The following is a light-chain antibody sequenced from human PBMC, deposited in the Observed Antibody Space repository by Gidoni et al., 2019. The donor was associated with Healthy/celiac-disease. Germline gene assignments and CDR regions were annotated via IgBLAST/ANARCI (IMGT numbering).Light chain of an antibody. CDR1: SSNIGMNY. Sequence: QSVLTQPPSASGTPGQRVTISCSGSSSNIGMNYVYWYQPLPGTAPKLLIYRNNQRPTGVPDRFSGSKSGTSASLAISGLRSEDEADYYCAAWDDSLSAVVFGGGTKLTVL. V-gene: IGLV1-47*01. CDR2: RNN. J-gene: IGLJ2*01. CDR3: AAWDDSLSAVV.